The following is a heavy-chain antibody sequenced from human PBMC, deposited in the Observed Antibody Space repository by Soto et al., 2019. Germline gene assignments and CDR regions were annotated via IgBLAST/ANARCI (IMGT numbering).Heavy chain of an antibody. Sequence: EVQLVESGGDLVQPGGSLRLSCVVSGFSFSSNWMYWGRQAPGKGLEWVAHIKHDGSEKYYGDSVKGRFAISRDNAKNSLYLQMNSLSVDDTAVYYCARGLYSRGYWGQGTLVTVSS. D-gene: IGHD3-16*01. CDR3: ARGLYSRGY. CDR1: GFSFSSNW. CDR2: IKHDGSEK. J-gene: IGHJ4*02. V-gene: IGHV3-7*03.